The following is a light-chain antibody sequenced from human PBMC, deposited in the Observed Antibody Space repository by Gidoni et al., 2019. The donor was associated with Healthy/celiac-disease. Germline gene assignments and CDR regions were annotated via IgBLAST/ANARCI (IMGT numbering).Light chain of an antibody. V-gene: IGLV1-47*01. CDR1: SPNIGSNY. Sequence: QSVLTPPPSASGTPGQRVTFSCYGSSPNIGSNYVYWYQKLPGTAPKLLIYGNNQRPSGVPDRFSGSKSGTSASLAISGLRSEDEADYYCAAWDDSLSGVVFGGGTKLTVL. CDR3: AAWDDSLSGVV. CDR2: GNN. J-gene: IGLJ2*01.